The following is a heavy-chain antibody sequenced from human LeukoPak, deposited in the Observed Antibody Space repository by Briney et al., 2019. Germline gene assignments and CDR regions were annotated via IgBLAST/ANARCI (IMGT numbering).Heavy chain of an antibody. CDR3: ARDPYNGYYGDDYYYYMDV. V-gene: IGHV3-21*01. Sequence: GGSLRLSCAASGFTFSSYTMNWVRQTPGKGLEWVSSITRDSIYTFYADSVKGRFTISRDDAKNSLSLQMNSLRAEDTAVYYCARDPYNGYYGDDYYYYMDVWGKGTTVTISS. CDR2: ITRDSIYT. J-gene: IGHJ6*03. CDR1: GFTFSSYT. D-gene: IGHD4-17*01.